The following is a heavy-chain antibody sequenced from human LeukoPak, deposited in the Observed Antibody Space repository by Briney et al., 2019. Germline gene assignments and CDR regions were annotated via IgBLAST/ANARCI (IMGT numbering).Heavy chain of an antibody. Sequence: GRSLRLSCAASGFTFRNYGMHWVRQAPGKGLEWVAVISIDGSEKYYADSVKGRFTISRDNSKNTLYLQMNSLRGVDTAVYYCANPQSRGYDYLDYWGQGTLVTVSS. J-gene: IGHJ4*02. D-gene: IGHD5-12*01. V-gene: IGHV3-30*18. CDR1: GFTFRNYG. CDR3: ANPQSRGYDYLDY. CDR2: ISIDGSEK.